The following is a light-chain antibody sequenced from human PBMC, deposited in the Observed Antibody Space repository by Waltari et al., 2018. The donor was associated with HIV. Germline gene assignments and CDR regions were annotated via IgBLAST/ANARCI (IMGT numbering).Light chain of an antibody. CDR3: QQYNNWPLT. Sequence: EIVMTQSPATLSVSPGDRATLSCRASQGVGNNLAWYQRKPGQPPRLLLYGASTRATRIPARFSGSGSGTEFTLTISSLQSEDFALYYCQQYNNWPLTFGPGTKVDIK. CDR1: QGVGNN. J-gene: IGKJ3*01. CDR2: GAS. V-gene: IGKV3-15*01.